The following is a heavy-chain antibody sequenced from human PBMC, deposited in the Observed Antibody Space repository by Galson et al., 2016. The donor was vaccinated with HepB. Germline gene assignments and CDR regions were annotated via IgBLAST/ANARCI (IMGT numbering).Heavy chain of an antibody. Sequence: SLRLSCAASGFTFSTYWMHWVRQAPGKGLVWVSRINSDGRRTSYADSVKGRFSISRDNLKSILYLQMSSLRPEDTATYYCVKHDRGPADYWGQGTPVTVSS. V-gene: IGHV3-74*01. CDR3: VKHDRGPADY. CDR1: GFTFSTYW. D-gene: IGHD3-16*01. J-gene: IGHJ4*02. CDR2: INSDGRRT.